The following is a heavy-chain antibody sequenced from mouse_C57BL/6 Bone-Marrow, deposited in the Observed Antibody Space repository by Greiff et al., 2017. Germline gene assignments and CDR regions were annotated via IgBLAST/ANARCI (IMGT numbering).Heavy chain of an antibody. V-gene: IGHV1-26*01. J-gene: IGHJ4*01. D-gene: IGHD3-2*02. CDR2: INPNNGGT. Sequence: EVQLQQSGPELVKPGASVKISCKASGYTFTDYYMNWVKQSHGKSLEWIGDINPNNGGTSYNQKFKGKATLTVDKSSSTAYMELRSLTSEDSAVYYCAGQLRLFYAMDYWGQGTSVTVSS. CDR1: GYTFTDYY. CDR3: AGQLRLFYAMDY.